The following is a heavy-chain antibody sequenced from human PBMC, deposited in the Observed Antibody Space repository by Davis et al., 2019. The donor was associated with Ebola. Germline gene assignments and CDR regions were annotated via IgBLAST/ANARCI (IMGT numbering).Heavy chain of an antibody. Sequence: GGSLRLSCAASAFTFSSYSMNLVRPAPGKGLEWVSYISSSISTIYYADSVKGRFTISRDNAKNSLYLQMNSLRAEDTAVYYCARDQIGWLPTRGYYYYGMDVWGQGTTVTVSS. V-gene: IGHV3-48*01. CDR2: ISSSISTI. CDR3: ARDQIGWLPTRGYYYYGMDV. D-gene: IGHD5-12*01. J-gene: IGHJ6*02. CDR1: AFTFSSYS.